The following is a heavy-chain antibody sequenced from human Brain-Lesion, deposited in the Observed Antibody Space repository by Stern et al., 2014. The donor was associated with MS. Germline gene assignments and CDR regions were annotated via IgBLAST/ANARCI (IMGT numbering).Heavy chain of an antibody. CDR1: GFTFSNYW. J-gene: IGHJ4*01. D-gene: IGHD3-22*01. Sequence: EVQLVESGGGSVQPGGSLRLSCAASGFTFSNYWMHWVRQAPGKGLVWVSRIDSDGSGTSYADSVKGRFTISRDNTKKTLYLQMNSLRVEDTAVYYCASFPFSYDSYGDPFDHWGQGTLVTVSS. CDR3: ASFPFSYDSYGDPFDH. CDR2: IDSDGSGT. V-gene: IGHV3-74*02.